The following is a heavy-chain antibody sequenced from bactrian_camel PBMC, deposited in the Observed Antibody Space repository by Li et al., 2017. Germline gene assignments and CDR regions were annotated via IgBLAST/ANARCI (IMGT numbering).Heavy chain of an antibody. CDR2: IRDGGATT. V-gene: IGHV3S32*01. Sequence: DVQLVESGGGSVQAGGSLRLSCKVSGHSRGSNCVGWYRLPPGRAPAEREGVASIRDGGATTNYASSVKGRFTISQDNAKNTVYLQMSNLKPEDTAMYYCAAKMIEGSCSVVSAIDLWGKGTQVTVS. J-gene: IGHJ7*01. D-gene: IGHD1*01. CDR1: GHSRGSNC.